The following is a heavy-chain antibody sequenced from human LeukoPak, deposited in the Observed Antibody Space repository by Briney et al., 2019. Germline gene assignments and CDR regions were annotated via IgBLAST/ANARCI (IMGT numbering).Heavy chain of an antibody. V-gene: IGHV3-23*01. CDR1: GFAFSSYA. J-gene: IGHJ4*02. CDR3: AKGRSIGWYSSGYFDY. Sequence: GGSLRLSCAASGFAFSSYALSWVRQAPGKGLEWVSAISGSGGSTYSADSVKGRFTISRDNSKNTLYLQMNSLRAEDTAVYYCAKGRSIGWYSSGYFDYWGQGTLVTVSS. D-gene: IGHD6-19*01. CDR2: ISGSGGST.